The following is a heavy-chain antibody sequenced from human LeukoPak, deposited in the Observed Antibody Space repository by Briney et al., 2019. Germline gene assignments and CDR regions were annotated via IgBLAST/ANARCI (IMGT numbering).Heavy chain of an antibody. D-gene: IGHD3-9*01. Sequence: GGSLRLSCAASGFTFSSYAMSWIRQAPGKGPEWVSAISGSGGSTYYADSVKGRFTISRDNSKNTLYLQMNSLRAEDTAVYYCAKDLRYFDWLQEGLYFQHWGQGTLVTVSS. CDR1: GFTFSSYA. J-gene: IGHJ1*01. V-gene: IGHV3-23*01. CDR2: ISGSGGST. CDR3: AKDLRYFDWLQEGLYFQH.